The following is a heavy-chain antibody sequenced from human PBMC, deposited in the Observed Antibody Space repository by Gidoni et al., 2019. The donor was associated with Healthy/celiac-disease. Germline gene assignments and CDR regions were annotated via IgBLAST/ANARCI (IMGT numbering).Heavy chain of an antibody. D-gene: IGHD1-1*01. CDR1: GVSFSSRSYY. Sequence: HLQLHELGPEMVRPSESLCLTRTVAGVSFSSRSYYWCWLRQAPGKGLEWIGGIYYGGSTYYNASCKSRVIIFFNTNKNQFSQKLRNVTAAETAVEYCGGNATEGGDNVISWLDPWGQGTLVTVSS. V-gene: IGHV4-39*01. J-gene: IGHJ5*02. CDR3: GGNATEGGDNVISWLDP. CDR2: IYYGGST.